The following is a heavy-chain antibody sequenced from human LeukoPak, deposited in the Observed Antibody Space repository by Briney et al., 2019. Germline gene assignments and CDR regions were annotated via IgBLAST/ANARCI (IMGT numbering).Heavy chain of an antibody. D-gene: IGHD3-16*01. J-gene: IGHJ4*02. Sequence: GGSLRLSCAASGFAFSDYYMSWIRQAPGKGLEWVSYISSSGSTIYYADSVKGRFTISRDNARNSLYLQMNSLRDDDTAVYHCARVCFRLPDDYWGQGTLVTVSS. CDR3: ARVCFRLPDDY. CDR2: ISSSGSTI. V-gene: IGHV3-11*01. CDR1: GFAFSDYY.